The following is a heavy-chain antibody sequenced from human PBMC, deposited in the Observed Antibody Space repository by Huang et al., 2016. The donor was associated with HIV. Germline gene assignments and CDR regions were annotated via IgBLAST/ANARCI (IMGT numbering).Heavy chain of an antibody. CDR1: GFTFENYA. J-gene: IGHJ4*02. CDR2: ISYDESNK. V-gene: IGHV3-30-3*01. D-gene: IGHD2-15*01. Sequence: QVQLVESGGGVVQPGRSLRLSCLASGFTFENYAMHWVRQAPGKGMECVAVISYDESNKSYADSVKGRFTISRDNFKNTCYLEMNSLRVEDTAVYYCATGYCSGGSCPLDYWGQGTLVTVYS. CDR3: ATGYCSGGSCPLDY.